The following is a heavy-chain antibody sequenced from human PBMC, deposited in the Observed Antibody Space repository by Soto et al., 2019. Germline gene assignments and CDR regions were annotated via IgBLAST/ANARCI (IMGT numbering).Heavy chain of an antibody. Sequence: QVQLVQSGAEVKKPGASVKVSCKASGYTFTGYYMHWVRQAPGQGLEWMGWINPNSGGTNYAQKFQGWVTMTRDPSISTAYMELSRLRSDDTAVYYCARDRASNWNYEIDYWGQGPLVTVSS. CDR1: GYTFTGYY. CDR3: ARDRASNWNYEIDY. D-gene: IGHD1-7*01. CDR2: INPNSGGT. V-gene: IGHV1-2*04. J-gene: IGHJ4*02.